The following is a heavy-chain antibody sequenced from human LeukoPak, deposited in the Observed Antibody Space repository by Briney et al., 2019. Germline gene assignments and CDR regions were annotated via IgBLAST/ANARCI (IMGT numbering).Heavy chain of an antibody. V-gene: IGHV4-59*01. Sequence: PSETLSLTCTVSGGSIRSYYWSWIRQPPGKGLEWVGYIYFSGSTSYNPSLKSRVTISVDRSKNQFSLKLSSVAAADTAVYYCARSYDTNFDYWGQGSLVTVSS. CDR2: IYFSGST. CDR1: GGSIRSYY. CDR3: ARSYDTNFDY. J-gene: IGHJ4*02. D-gene: IGHD3-3*01.